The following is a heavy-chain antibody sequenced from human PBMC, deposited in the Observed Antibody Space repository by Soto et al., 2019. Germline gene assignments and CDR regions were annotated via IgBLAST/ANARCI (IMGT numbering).Heavy chain of an antibody. D-gene: IGHD2-15*01. Sequence: QVQLVQSGAEVKKPGASVKVSCKASGYTFTGYYMHWVRQAPGQGLEWMGWINPNSGRTNYAQKFQGWVTMTRDTSISTAYMELSRLRSDDTAVYYCARDSPLGYCSGGSCYSLAFDYWGQGTLVTVSS. CDR2: INPNSGRT. J-gene: IGHJ4*02. CDR3: ARDSPLGYCSGGSCYSLAFDY. V-gene: IGHV1-2*04. CDR1: GYTFTGYY.